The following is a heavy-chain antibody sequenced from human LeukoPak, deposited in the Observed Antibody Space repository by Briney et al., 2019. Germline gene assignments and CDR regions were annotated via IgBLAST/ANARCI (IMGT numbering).Heavy chain of an antibody. CDR3: ASESTGQQFDY. J-gene: IGHJ4*02. D-gene: IGHD6-13*01. CDR1: GFTFRSYA. Sequence: GRSLRLSCAASGFTFRSYAMHWVRQAPGKGLEWVTFISHDGSNEYYADSVKGRFTTSRDNSTNTLYLQMNSLRAEDTAVYYCASESTGQQFDYWGQGTLVTVSS. CDR2: ISHDGSNE. V-gene: IGHV3-30*04.